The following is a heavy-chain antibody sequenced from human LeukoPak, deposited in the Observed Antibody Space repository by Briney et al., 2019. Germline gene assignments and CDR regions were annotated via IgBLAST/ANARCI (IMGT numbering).Heavy chain of an antibody. CDR2: IWYDGSNK. CDR3: ARDPVTAMVFDY. Sequence: GGSLRLSCAASGFTFNSYGMHWVRQAPGKGLEWVAVIWYDGSNKYYADSVKGRFTISRDNSKNTLYLQMNSLRAEDTAVYHCARDPVTAMVFDYWGQGTLVTVSS. J-gene: IGHJ4*02. D-gene: IGHD2-21*02. CDR1: GFTFNSYG. V-gene: IGHV3-33*01.